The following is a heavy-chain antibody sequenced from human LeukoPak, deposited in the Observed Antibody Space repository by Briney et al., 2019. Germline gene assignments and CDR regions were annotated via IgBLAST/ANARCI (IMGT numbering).Heavy chain of an antibody. CDR1: GFTVSSNY. Sequence: GGSLRLSCAASGFTVSSNYTSWVRQAPGKGLEWVSLMYTGGSTYYADSVRGRFTISRDNSKNTLYLQMNSLRAEDTAVYYRARGSPNEAILWWSIDYWGQGTLVTVSS. CDR3: ARGSPNEAILWWSIDY. CDR2: MYTGGST. J-gene: IGHJ4*02. D-gene: IGHD2-21*01. V-gene: IGHV3-66*01.